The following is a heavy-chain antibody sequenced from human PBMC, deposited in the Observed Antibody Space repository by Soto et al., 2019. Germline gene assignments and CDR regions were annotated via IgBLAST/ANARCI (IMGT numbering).Heavy chain of an antibody. CDR3: ARESAGDYGDEYYFDY. D-gene: IGHD4-17*01. V-gene: IGHV3-48*01. J-gene: IGHJ4*02. CDR2: ISSSSSTI. CDR1: GFTFSSYS. Sequence: EVQLVESGGGLVQPGGSLRLSCAASGFTFSSYSMNWVRQAPGKGLEWVSYISSSSSTIYYADSVKGRFTISRDNAKNLLYLQMNSLRAEDTAVYYCARESAGDYGDEYYFDYWGQGTLVTVSS.